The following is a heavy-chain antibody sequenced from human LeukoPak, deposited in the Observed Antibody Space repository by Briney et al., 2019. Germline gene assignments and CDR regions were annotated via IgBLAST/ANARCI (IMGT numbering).Heavy chain of an antibody. D-gene: IGHD3-3*01. CDR2: FDPEGGET. Sequence: GASVKVSCKVSGYTLTELSMHWVRQAPGKGLEWMGGFDPEGGETIYAQKFQGRVTMTEDTSTDTAYMELSSLRSEDTAVYYCATGPIPLEWLSGGYNWFDPWGQGTLVTVSS. J-gene: IGHJ5*02. CDR3: ATGPIPLEWLSGGYNWFDP. V-gene: IGHV1-24*01. CDR1: GYTLTELS.